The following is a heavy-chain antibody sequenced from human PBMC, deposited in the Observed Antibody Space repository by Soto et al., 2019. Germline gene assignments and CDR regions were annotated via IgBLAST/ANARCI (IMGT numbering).Heavy chain of an antibody. J-gene: IGHJ4*02. CDR3: ARGGIH. D-gene: IGHD3-16*01. CDR1: GYTFNSHE. CDR2: ISGSGTT. V-gene: IGHV3-48*03. Sequence: GGSLRLSCVASGYTFNSHEMNWVRQAPGKGLEWISSISGSGTTNYAESVKGRFTISRDNAHKSLFLEMKDLRVEDTAVYYCARGGIHWGQGTLVTVSS.